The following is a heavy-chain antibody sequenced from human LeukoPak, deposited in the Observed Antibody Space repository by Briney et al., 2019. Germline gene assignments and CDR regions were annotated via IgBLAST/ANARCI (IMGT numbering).Heavy chain of an antibody. CDR1: GYSFSNYW. D-gene: IGHD2-21*02. CDR3: ARFCGGDCYSGVDY. Sequence: PGESLKISCKGSGYSFSNYWIGWVRQMPGKGVDWMGIIYPGDSDTRYSPSLQGQVTISADKSISTAYLQWSSLKASDTAMYYCARFCGGDCYSGVDYWGQGTLVTVSS. V-gene: IGHV5-51*01. CDR2: IYPGDSDT. J-gene: IGHJ4*02.